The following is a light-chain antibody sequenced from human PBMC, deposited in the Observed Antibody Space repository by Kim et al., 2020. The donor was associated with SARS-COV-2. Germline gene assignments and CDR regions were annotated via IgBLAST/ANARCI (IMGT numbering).Light chain of an antibody. J-gene: IGKJ5*01. CDR2: GAS. CDR3: QYYGSSPPIT. CDR1: QSVSSNY. Sequence: PRGRATLSCRASQSVSSNYLAWYQQRPGQSPRLLIYGASTRATGIPDRFSGSGSGTDFTLTISGLEPEDFAVYYCQYYGSSPPITFGQGTRLEIK. V-gene: IGKV3-20*01.